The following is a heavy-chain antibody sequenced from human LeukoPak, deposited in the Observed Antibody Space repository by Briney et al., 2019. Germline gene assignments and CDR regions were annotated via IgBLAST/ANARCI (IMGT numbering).Heavy chain of an antibody. CDR2: ISSSSRYI. V-gene: IGHV3-21*04. D-gene: IGHD6-19*01. CDR3: VRDSTISGWYELGY. CDR1: GFTFSSYS. J-gene: IGHJ4*02. Sequence: GGSLRLSCAASGFTFSSYSMNWVRQAPGKGLEWVSSISSSSRYIYSTDSLKGRFTIPRDNAKNTVSLQMNSLRAEDTAVYFCVRDSTISGWYELGYWGQGTLVTVSS.